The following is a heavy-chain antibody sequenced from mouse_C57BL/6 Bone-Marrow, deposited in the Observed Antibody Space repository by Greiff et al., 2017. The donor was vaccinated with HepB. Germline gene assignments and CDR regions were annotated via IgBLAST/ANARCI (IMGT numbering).Heavy chain of an antibody. CDR3: ARGGTFGMDY. V-gene: IGHV1-4*01. Sequence: QVQLKESGAELARPGASVKMSCKASGYTFTSYTMHWVKQRPGQGLEWIGYINPSSGYTKYNQKFKDKATLTADKSSSTAYMQLSSLTSEDSAVYYCARGGTFGMDYWGQGTSVTVSS. J-gene: IGHJ4*01. CDR1: GYTFTSYT. CDR2: INPSSGYT.